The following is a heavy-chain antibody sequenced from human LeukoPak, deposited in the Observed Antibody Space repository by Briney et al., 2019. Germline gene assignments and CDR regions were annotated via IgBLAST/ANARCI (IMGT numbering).Heavy chain of an antibody. CDR3: ARSPNRYYDIWTGYYNIWFDP. CDR1: GYTFTNYD. CDR2: MNPDTGNT. Sequence: ASVKVSCKASGYTFTNYDINWVRQATGQGLEWLGWMNPDTGNTGSAQKFQGRVTMTRNTSISTAYMELSSLRSDDMAVYYCARSPNRYYDIWTGYYNIWFDPWGQGTLVTVSS. D-gene: IGHD3-9*01. J-gene: IGHJ5*02. V-gene: IGHV1-8*01.